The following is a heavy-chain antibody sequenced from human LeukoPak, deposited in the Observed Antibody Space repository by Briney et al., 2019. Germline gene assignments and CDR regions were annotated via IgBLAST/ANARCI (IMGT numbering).Heavy chain of an antibody. CDR3: ATIGIVGATRNWFDP. CDR1: GGTFSTFA. CDR2: IIPIFGTA. D-gene: IGHD1-26*01. J-gene: IGHJ5*02. V-gene: IGHV1-69*13. Sequence: ASVKVSCKASGGTFSTFAISWVRQAPGRGLEWMGGIIPIFGTANYAQKFQGRVTITADESTSTAYMELSSLRSEDTAVYYCATIGIVGATRNWFDPWGQGTLVTVSS.